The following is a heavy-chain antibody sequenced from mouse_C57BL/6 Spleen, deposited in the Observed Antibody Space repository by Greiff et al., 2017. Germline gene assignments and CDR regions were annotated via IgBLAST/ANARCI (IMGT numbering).Heavy chain of an antibody. D-gene: IGHD1-2*01. CDR1: GYTFTSYW. V-gene: IGHV1-7*01. J-gene: IGHJ4*01. CDR2: INPSSGYT. Sequence: QVQLQQSGAELAKPGASVKLSCKASGYTFTSYWMHWVKQRPGQGLEWIGYINPSSGYTKYNQKFKDKATLTADKSSSTAYMQLSSLTYEDSAVXYCTRSFPIYYAMDDWGQGTSVTGSS. CDR3: TRSFPIYYAMDD.